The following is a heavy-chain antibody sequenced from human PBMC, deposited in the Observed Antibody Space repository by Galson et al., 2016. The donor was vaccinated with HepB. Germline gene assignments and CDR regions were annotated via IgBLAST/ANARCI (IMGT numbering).Heavy chain of an antibody. CDR1: EYTFTDYL. Sequence: SVKVSCKASEYTFTDYLIHWVRQAPGQGPARMGLLDPRGGTATLAPKFRPRATMTRDTSTNPAHMELSSLRSDDTAVYYCGRDRPGAAATALEVWGQGTLVTVSS. V-gene: IGHV1-46*01. J-gene: IGHJ4*02. CDR3: GRDRPGAAATALEV. CDR2: LDPRGGTA. D-gene: IGHD6-13*01.